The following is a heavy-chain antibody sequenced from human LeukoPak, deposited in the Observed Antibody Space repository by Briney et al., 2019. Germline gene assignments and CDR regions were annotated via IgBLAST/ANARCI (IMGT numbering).Heavy chain of an antibody. D-gene: IGHD2-2*01. CDR2: ISSSGSTI. CDR3: ARVGYCSTTSCYWRAFDC. V-gene: IGHV3-11*04. Sequence: GGSLRLSCAASGFTFSDYYMSWIRQAPGKGLEWVSYISSSGSTIYYADSVKGRFTISRDNAKNSLYLQMNSLRAEDTAVYYCARVGYCSTTSCYWRAFDCWGQGTLVTVSS. J-gene: IGHJ4*02. CDR1: GFTFSDYY.